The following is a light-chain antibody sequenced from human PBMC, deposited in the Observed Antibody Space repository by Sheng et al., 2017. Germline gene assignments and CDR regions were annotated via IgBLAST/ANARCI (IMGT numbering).Light chain of an antibody. J-gene: IGKJ1*01. CDR3: QQYNSYSRT. CDR1: QSISSW. CDR2: KAS. V-gene: IGKV1-5*03. Sequence: DIQMTQSPSTLSASVGDRVTITCRASQSISSWLAWYQQKPGKAPKLLIYKASSLESGVPSRFSGSGSGTEFNLTISSLQPDDFATYYCQQYNSYSRTFGQGT.